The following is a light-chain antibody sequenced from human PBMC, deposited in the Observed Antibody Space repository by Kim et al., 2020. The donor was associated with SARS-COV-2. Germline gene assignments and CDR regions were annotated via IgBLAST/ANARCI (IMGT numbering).Light chain of an antibody. CDR2: DNI. J-gene: IGLJ2*01. Sequence: APGKTATIICGGASIGRRNVNWYQQKPGPAPVVVVYDNIDRPSGIPERFSGSNSGNTATLTLSRVDAGDEADYFCQVRDSGSEHVVFGGGTQLTVL. V-gene: IGLV3-21*03. CDR1: SIGRRN. CDR3: QVRDSGSEHVV.